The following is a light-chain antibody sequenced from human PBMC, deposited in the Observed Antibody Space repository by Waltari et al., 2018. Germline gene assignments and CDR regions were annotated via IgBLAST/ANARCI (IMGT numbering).Light chain of an antibody. Sequence: SSVLTQSPSVSVAPGQTARITCGGDRIGGKTVHWYRQRPGQAPVLAVYDDSDRPSGIPGRISGSTSGNTATLTISRVAAGDEADYFCQVWERSNNEVIFGGGTKLTVL. CDR2: DDS. CDR1: RIGGKT. J-gene: IGLJ2*01. V-gene: IGLV3-21*02. CDR3: QVWERSNNEVI.